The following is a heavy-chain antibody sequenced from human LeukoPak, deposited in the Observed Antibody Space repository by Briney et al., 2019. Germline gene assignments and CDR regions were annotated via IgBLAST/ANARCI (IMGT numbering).Heavy chain of an antibody. J-gene: IGHJ4*02. D-gene: IGHD6-13*01. V-gene: IGHV4-59*08. Sequence: TSETQSLTCTVSGGSISSYYWSWIRQPPGKGLEWIGYIYYSGSTNYNPSLKSRVTISVDTSKNQFSLKLSSVTAADTAVYYCARRLAAAGTSPLDYWGQGTLVTVSS. CDR2: IYYSGST. CDR3: ARRLAAAGTSPLDY. CDR1: GGSISSYY.